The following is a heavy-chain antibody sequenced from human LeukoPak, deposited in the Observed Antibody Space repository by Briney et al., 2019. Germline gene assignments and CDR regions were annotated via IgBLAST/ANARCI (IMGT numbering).Heavy chain of an antibody. CDR3: ASGPRRMGHSYGLPLDS. CDR2: FYTSGST. V-gene: IGHV4-4*07. D-gene: IGHD5-18*01. Sequence: PSETLSLTCTVSGVSISSYYWSWIRQPAGKGLEGIGRFYTSGSTNYNPSLKSRVTISVAKSQNQFSLRLSSVTAADTAVYYCASGPRRMGHSYGLPLDSWGQGTLVTVSS. CDR1: GVSISSYY. J-gene: IGHJ4*02.